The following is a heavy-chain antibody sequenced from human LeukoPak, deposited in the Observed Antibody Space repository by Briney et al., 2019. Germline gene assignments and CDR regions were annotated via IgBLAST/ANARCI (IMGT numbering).Heavy chain of an antibody. V-gene: IGHV3-7*01. CDR2: IKQDGSEK. D-gene: IGHD6-19*01. CDR3: ARVRSSGWAAFDY. CDR1: GFTFSNHG. J-gene: IGHJ4*02. Sequence: GGSLRLSCAASGFTFSNHGMNWVRQAPGKGLEWVANIKQDGSEKYYVDSVKGRFTISRDNAKNSLYLQMNSLRAEDTAVYYCARVRSSGWAAFDYWGQGTLVTVSS.